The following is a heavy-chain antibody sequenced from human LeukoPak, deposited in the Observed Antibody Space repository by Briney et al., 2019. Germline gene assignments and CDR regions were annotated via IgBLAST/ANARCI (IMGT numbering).Heavy chain of an antibody. Sequence: GSLRLSCAASGFTFSSYRMNWVRQTPGKGLEWVSSMSTSTSKIYYADSVKGRFTISRDNAKNFLFLQMNSLRAEDTAVYFCARDGAPSWNYYYDYYYMDVWGKGTTVTVSS. CDR1: GFTFSSYR. CDR3: ARDGAPSWNYYYDYYYMDV. CDR2: MSTSTSKI. J-gene: IGHJ6*03. V-gene: IGHV3-21*01. D-gene: IGHD1-7*01.